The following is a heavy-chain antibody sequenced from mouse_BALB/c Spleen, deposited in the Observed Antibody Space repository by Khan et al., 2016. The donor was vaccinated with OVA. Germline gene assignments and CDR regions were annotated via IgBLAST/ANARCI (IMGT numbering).Heavy chain of an antibody. Sequence: EVQLVESGPGLVKPSQSLSLTCTVTGYSITRDYAWNWIRQFPGNKLEWMGYISNSGSTSHNPSLKGRISINRETSKTQFFLQLNSVPTEDTATYYCASELGRYDAMDYWGQGTSVPVSS. CDR2: ISNSGST. J-gene: IGHJ4*01. CDR3: ASELGRYDAMDY. V-gene: IGHV3-2*02. CDR1: GYSITRDYA. D-gene: IGHD4-1*01.